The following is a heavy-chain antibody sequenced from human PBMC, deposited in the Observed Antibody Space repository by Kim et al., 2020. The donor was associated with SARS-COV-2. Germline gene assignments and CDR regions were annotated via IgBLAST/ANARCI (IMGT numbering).Heavy chain of an antibody. D-gene: IGHD2-21*01. Sequence: GFTFSSYAMSWVRQAPGKGLEWVSAISGSGGSTYYADSVKGRFTISRDNSKNTLYLQMNSLRAEDTAVYYCARSRGDKTSGWFDPWGQGTLAT. CDR2: ISGSGGST. J-gene: IGHJ5*02. CDR3: ARSRGDKTSGWFDP. V-gene: IGHV3-23*01. CDR1: GFTFSSYA.